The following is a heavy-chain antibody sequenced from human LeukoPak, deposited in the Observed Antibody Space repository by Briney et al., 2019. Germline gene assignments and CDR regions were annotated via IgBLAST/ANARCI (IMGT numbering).Heavy chain of an antibody. CDR3: ARVTGYTIEDYFDY. CDR1: GGSFSRYY. CDR2: IYTSGST. J-gene: IGHJ4*02. Sequence: SETLSLTCAVNGGSFSRYYWSWIRQPPGKGLEWIGRIYTSGSTNYNPSLKSRVTISVKTSKNQFSLKLRSVTAADTAVYYCARVTGYTIEDYFDYWGQGTLVTVSS. V-gene: IGHV4-59*10. D-gene: IGHD3-9*01.